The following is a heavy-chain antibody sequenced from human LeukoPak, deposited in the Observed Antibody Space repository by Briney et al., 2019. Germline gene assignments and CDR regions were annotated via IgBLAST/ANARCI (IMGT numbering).Heavy chain of an antibody. Sequence: GGSLRLSCEASGFIFDDFAMSWVRQPPGKGLEWVSAISWNGGNTFYADSVKGRFTISRDNAKNSLYLQMSSLTAEDTALYYCARDARYCSGGSCLYYMDVWGEGTTVTVSS. CDR2: ISWNGGNT. V-gene: IGHV3-20*04. D-gene: IGHD2-15*01. J-gene: IGHJ6*03. CDR3: ARDARYCSGGSCLYYMDV. CDR1: GFIFDDFA.